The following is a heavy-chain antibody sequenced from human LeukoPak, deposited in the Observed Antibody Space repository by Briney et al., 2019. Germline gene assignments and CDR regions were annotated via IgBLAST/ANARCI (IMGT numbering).Heavy chain of an antibody. CDR1: GYTFTGYY. V-gene: IGHV1-2*02. D-gene: IGHD6-13*01. J-gene: IGHJ4*02. CDR3: ARVAAAAGGDLDY. CDR2: INPNSGGT. Sequence: ASVKVSCKASGYTFTGYYMHWVRQAPGQGLEWMGWINPNSGGTNYAQKFQGRVTMTRDTSISTAYMELSRLRSDDTAVYYCARVAAAAGGDLDYWGQGTLVTVSS.